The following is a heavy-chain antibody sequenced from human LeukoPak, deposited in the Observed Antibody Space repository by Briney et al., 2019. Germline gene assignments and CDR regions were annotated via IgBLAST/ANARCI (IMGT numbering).Heavy chain of an antibody. J-gene: IGHJ4*02. V-gene: IGHV3-23*01. CDR2: ISGSGANT. Sequence: PGGSLRLSCVAPGFTFSNYAMSWVRQAPGKGLEWVSTISGSGANTYYADSVKGRFTISRDNSKSTLSLQMNSLRAEDTAVYYCARLFRYCSGGTCYTDRGYFFDYWGQGTLVTVSS. CDR1: GFTFSNYA. D-gene: IGHD2-15*01. CDR3: ARLFRYCSGGTCYTDRGYFFDY.